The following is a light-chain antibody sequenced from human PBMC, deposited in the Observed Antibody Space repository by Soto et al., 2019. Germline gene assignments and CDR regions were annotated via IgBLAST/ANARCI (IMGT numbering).Light chain of an antibody. CDR3: QQRSNWALT. Sequence: EIVLTQSPATLSLSPGERATLSCRASQSVSSYLAWYQQKPGQAPRLLIYDASNRATGIPARFSGSGSGTDFTLTIISLEPEDFAFYYCQQRSNWALTFGGGTKVEIK. CDR2: DAS. V-gene: IGKV3-11*01. CDR1: QSVSSY. J-gene: IGKJ4*01.